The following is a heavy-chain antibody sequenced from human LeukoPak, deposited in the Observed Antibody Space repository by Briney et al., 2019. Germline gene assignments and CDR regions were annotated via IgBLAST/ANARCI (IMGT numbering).Heavy chain of an antibody. CDR3: AREGRRYYYYMDV. Sequence: ASVKVSCKASGYSFSRYYLHWVRQAPGVGFEWLGWINPHSGDTKFAQKFQGRVTMTRDTSISTAYMELSRLRSDDTAVYYCAREGRRYYYYMDVWGEGTTVTVSS. V-gene: IGHV1-2*02. CDR2: INPHSGDT. CDR1: GYSFSRYY. J-gene: IGHJ6*03.